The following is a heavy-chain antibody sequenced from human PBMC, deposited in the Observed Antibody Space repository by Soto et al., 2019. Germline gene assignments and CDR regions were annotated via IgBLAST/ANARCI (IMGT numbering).Heavy chain of an antibody. V-gene: IGHV3-23*01. CDR3: AKPESLIAVWWDAFHI. J-gene: IGHJ3*02. D-gene: IGHD2-21*01. Sequence: GGSLRLSCAASGCTFSSYAMSWVRQAPGKGLEWVSAISGSGGSTYYADSVKGRFTISRDNSKNTLYLQMNSLRAEDTAVYYCAKPESLIAVWWDAFHIWGQGTMVTVSS. CDR1: GCTFSSYA. CDR2: ISGSGGST.